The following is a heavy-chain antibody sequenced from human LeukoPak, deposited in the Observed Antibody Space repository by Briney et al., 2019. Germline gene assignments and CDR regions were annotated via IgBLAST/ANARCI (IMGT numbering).Heavy chain of an antibody. CDR2: ISGSGGST. D-gene: IGHD4-17*01. CDR3: ARATDYGDSISSLYYYFDL. CDR1: GFTFSSYA. J-gene: IGHJ4*02. V-gene: IGHV3-23*01. Sequence: GGSLRLSCAASGFTFSSYAMSWVRQAPGKGLEWVSAISGSGGSTYYADSVKGRFTISRDNSKNTLYLQMNSLRAEDTAVYYCARATDYGDSISSLYYYFDLWGRGTLVSVSS.